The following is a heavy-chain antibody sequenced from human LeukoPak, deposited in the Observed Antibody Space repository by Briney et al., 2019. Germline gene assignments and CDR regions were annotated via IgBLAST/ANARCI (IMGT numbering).Heavy chain of an antibody. V-gene: IGHV3-23*01. CDR2: ISGSGGST. CDR1: GFTFSSYA. D-gene: IGHD3-22*01. J-gene: IGHJ4*02. Sequence: GGSLRLSCAASGFTFSSYAMSWVRQAPGKGLEWVSGISGSGGSTYHADSVKGRFTISRDNGKNTLYLQMNSLRTEDTAVYYCAKDSSPTIVVVFTFWGQGTLVTVSS. CDR3: AKDSSPTIVVVFTF.